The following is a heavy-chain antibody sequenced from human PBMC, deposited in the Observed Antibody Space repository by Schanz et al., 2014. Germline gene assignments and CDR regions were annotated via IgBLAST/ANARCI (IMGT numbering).Heavy chain of an antibody. CDR2: IKPDGSEK. CDR1: GFTFSAYW. Sequence: EVQLVESGGGLVQPGGSLRLSCAASGFTFSAYWMTWVRQAPGKGLDWVGIIKPDGSEKFYVDSVKDRFTISRDNAKNLMYLNLNSLRAEETAVYYFAREVGGSFGQHYWGQGALVTVSS. CDR3: AREVGGSFGQHY. V-gene: IGHV3-7*01. D-gene: IGHD1-26*01. J-gene: IGHJ4*02.